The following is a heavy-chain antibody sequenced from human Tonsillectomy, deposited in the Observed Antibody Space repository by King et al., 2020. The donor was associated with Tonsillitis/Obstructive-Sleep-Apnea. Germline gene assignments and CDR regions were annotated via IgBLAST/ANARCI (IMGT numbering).Heavy chain of an antibody. CDR1: GFPFSRYV. J-gene: IGHJ5*02. CDR2: ISPSGDNA. V-gene: IGHV3-64D*06. CDR3: VPWGAAAGQDPWFDP. D-gene: IGHD6-13*01. Sequence: VQLVESGGGLVQPGGSLRLSCSASGFPFSRYVMNWVRQAPGKGLEYVSAISPSGDNAYYADSVKGRFTISRDNSKNTLYLQMSSLRTGDTALYHCVPWGAAAGQDPWFDPWGQGTLVTVSS.